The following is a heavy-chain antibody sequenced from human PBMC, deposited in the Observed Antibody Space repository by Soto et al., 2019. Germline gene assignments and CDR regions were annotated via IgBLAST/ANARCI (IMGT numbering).Heavy chain of an antibody. Sequence: SLRLSCAASGFTFSSYGMHWVRKAPGKGLEWVAVISYDGSNKYYADSVKGRFTISRDNSKNTLYLQMNSLRAEDTAVYYCAKARFLEWLLPDYWGQGTLVTVSS. D-gene: IGHD3-3*01. CDR1: GFTFSSYG. J-gene: IGHJ4*02. V-gene: IGHV3-30*18. CDR3: AKARFLEWLLPDY. CDR2: ISYDGSNK.